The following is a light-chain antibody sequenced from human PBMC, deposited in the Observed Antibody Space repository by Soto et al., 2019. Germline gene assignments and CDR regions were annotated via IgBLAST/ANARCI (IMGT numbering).Light chain of an antibody. Sequence: PGESATLSRRASQSLRSGDLACDQQIPGLAPGLLIYGASSRATGNPDGFSGSGSGTDFNLTVNRLAPEDFAVYYCHQYATSPRTFGQGTKVEIK. J-gene: IGKJ1*01. CDR3: HQYATSPRT. CDR2: GAS. V-gene: IGKV3-20*01. CDR1: QSLRSGD.